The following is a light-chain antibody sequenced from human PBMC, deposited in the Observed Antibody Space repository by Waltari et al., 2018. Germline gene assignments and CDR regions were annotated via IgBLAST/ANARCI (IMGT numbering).Light chain of an antibody. CDR1: ESLVHPDGNTY. Sequence: DVVMTQSPLYLPVTLGQPASISCRSSESLVHPDGNTYLHWFQQRQGQSPRRLIYMVFKRDFGVPDRFSGSGSGTDFTLKISRVEAEDVGIYYCMQITHWPPWTFGQGTKVEIK. J-gene: IGKJ1*01. CDR2: MVF. CDR3: MQITHWPPWT. V-gene: IGKV2-30*02.